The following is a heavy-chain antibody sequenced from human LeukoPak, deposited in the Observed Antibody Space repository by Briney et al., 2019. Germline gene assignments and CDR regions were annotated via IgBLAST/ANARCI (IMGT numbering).Heavy chain of an antibody. D-gene: IGHD6-13*01. CDR2: FDPEDGET. CDR1: GYTLTELS. CDR3: ARVRKQQLDRRGRYYFDY. Sequence: GASVKVSCKVSGYTLTELSMHWVRQAPGKGLEWMGGFDPEDGETIYAQKFQGRVSMTRNTSISTAYMELSSLRSEDTAVYYCARVRKQQLDRRGRYYFDYWGQGTLVTVSS. J-gene: IGHJ4*02. V-gene: IGHV1-24*01.